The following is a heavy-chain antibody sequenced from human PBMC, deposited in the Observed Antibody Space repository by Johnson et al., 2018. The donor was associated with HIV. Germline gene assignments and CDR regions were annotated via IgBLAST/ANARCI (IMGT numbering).Heavy chain of an antibody. CDR3: ARELVRYAFDI. CDR2: IGTAGDT. CDR1: GFTFSSYD. J-gene: IGHJ3*02. V-gene: IGHV3-13*01. Sequence: VQLVESGGGLVQPGGSLRLSCAASGFTFSSYDMHWVRQATGKGLEWVSAIGTAGDTYYPGSVKGRFTISRENAKNSLYLQMNSLRAEDTAVYYCARELVRYAFDIWGQGTMVTVSS. D-gene: IGHD6-6*01.